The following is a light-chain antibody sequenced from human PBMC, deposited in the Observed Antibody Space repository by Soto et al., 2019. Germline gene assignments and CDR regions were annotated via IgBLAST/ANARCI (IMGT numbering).Light chain of an antibody. Sequence: QSALTQPASVSGSPWQSNNISCPGPNKEICGYNYVSWYQHHPGKAPKLIIYDVSNRPSGVSIRFSGSKSDNTASLTISGLQPEDEADYHCSSYTTSNTRQIVFGTGTKVTVL. CDR2: DVS. CDR3: SSYTTSNTRQIV. CDR1: NKEICGYNY. V-gene: IGLV2-14*03. J-gene: IGLJ1*01.